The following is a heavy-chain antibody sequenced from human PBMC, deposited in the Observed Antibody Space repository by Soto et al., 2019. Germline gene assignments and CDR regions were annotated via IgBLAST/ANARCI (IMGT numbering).Heavy chain of an antibody. CDR2: ISSSGSTI. CDR3: AGRGGDFDY. D-gene: IGHD3-16*01. CDR1: GFTFSSYE. Sequence: GGSLRLSCAASGFTFSSYEMNWVRQAPGKGLEWVSYISSSGSTIYYADSVKGRFTISRDNAKNSLYLQMNSVRAEDTAVYYWAGRGGDFDYWGQGTLVTVSS. V-gene: IGHV3-48*03. J-gene: IGHJ4*02.